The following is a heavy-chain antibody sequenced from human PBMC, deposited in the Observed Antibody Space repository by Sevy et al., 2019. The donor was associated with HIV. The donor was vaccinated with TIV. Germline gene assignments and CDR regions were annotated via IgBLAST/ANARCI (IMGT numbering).Heavy chain of an antibody. V-gene: IGHV3-23*01. CDR2: ISGSGGST. D-gene: IGHD4-4*01. CDR1: EFTFSSYA. Sequence: GGSLRLSCAASEFTFSSYATSWVRQAPGKGLEWVSAISGSGGSTYYADSVKGRFTISRDNSKNTLYLQMNSLRAEDTAVYYCAKGIYGNLYYFDYWGQGTLVTVSS. CDR3: AKGIYGNLYYFDY. J-gene: IGHJ4*02.